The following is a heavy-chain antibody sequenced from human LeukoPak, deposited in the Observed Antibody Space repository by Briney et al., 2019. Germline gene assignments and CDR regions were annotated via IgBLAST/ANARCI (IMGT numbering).Heavy chain of an antibody. V-gene: IGHV4-34*01. CDR3: ARLRARSYYYDSSGYVY. J-gene: IGHJ4*02. CDR2: INHSGTT. Sequence: SETLSLTCAVYGGSLSGYFWNWIRQPPGKGLEWIGEINHSGTTNYNPSLKSRVTISVNTSKNQFSLKLSSVTAADTAVYYCARLRARSYYYDSSGYVYWGQGTLVTVSS. D-gene: IGHD3-22*01. CDR1: GGSLSGYF.